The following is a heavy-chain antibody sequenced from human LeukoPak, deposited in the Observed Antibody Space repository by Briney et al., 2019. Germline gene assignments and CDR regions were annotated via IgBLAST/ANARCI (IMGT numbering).Heavy chain of an antibody. J-gene: IGHJ4*02. CDR1: GGSISSYY. CDR3: AREKRDDFWSGYCDY. D-gene: IGHD3-3*01. Sequence: SETLSLTCAVSGGSISSYYWSWIRQPPGKGLEWIGYIYYSGSTNYNPSLKSRVTISVDTSKNQFSLKLSSVTAADTAVYYCAREKRDDFWSGYCDYWGQGTLVTVSS. V-gene: IGHV4-59*01. CDR2: IYYSGST.